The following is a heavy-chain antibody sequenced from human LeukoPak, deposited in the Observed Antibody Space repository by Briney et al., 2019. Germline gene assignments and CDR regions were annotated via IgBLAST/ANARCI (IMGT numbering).Heavy chain of an antibody. CDR2: IRSSSSTI. Sequence: PGGSLRLSCAASGFTFSSYEMNWARQAPGKGLEWVSYIRSSSSTIYYADSVKGRFTISRDNAKNSLYLQMNSLRAEDTAVYYCARAKRNGFDIWGQGTMVTVSS. J-gene: IGHJ3*02. CDR3: ARAKRNGFDI. V-gene: IGHV3-48*01. CDR1: GFTFSSYE.